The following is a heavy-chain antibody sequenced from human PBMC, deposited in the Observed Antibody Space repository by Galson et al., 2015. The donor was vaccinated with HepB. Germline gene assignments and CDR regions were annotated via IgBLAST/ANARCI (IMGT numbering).Heavy chain of an antibody. V-gene: IGHV3-23*01. J-gene: IGHJ4*02. CDR1: GFTFSNYD. CDR3: SFWSGYSFLTF. Sequence: SLRLSCAGSGFTFSNYDMSWVRQAPGEGLEWVSAISARGGNTYYADSVKGRFTISRDNPKNTLYLQMNSLRADDTAVYYCSFWSGYSFLTFWGQGTLVPVSS. D-gene: IGHD5-18*01. CDR2: ISARGGNT.